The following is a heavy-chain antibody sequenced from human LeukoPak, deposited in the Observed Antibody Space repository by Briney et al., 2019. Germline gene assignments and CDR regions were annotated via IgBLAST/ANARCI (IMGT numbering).Heavy chain of an antibody. V-gene: IGHV4-39*01. D-gene: IGHD1-26*01. Sequence: PSETLSLTCTVSGGSISSRTHYWGWIRQPPGKGLEWIGSIYYSGSTYYNPSLKSRVTISVDTSKNQFSLKLSSVTAADTAVYYCASTNLPVVGAGVYDYWGQGTLVTVSS. J-gene: IGHJ4*02. CDR3: ASTNLPVVGAGVYDY. CDR2: IYYSGST. CDR1: GGSISSRTHY.